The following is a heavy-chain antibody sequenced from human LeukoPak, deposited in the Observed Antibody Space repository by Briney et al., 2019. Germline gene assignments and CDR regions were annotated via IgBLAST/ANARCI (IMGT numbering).Heavy chain of an antibody. CDR3: ARDGATAMVNNY. V-gene: IGHV3-21*01. CDR2: ISSSSSYI. CDR1: GFTFSSYS. J-gene: IGHJ4*02. Sequence: GGSPRLSCAASGFTFSSYSMNWVRQAPGKGLEWVSSISSSSSYIYYADSVKGRFTISRDNAKNSLYLQMNSLRAEDTAVYYCARDGATAMVNNYWGQGTLVTVSP. D-gene: IGHD5-18*01.